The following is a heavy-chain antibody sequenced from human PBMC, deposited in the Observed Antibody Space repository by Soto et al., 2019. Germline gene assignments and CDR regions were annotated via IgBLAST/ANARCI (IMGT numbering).Heavy chain of an antibody. D-gene: IGHD3-22*01. CDR1: CCSIHSSNW. J-gene: IGHJ5*02. V-gene: IGHV4-4*02. CDR2: IYHSGST. CDR3: AKNGYYDSSGYFFGFDP. Sequence: SETLSLTCAVLCCSIHSSNWWSVVSDPPGGGLEWIGEIYHSGSTNYNPSLKSRVTISVDKSKNQFSLKLSSVTAADTAVYYCAKNGYYDSSGYFFGFDPWGQGTLVTVS.